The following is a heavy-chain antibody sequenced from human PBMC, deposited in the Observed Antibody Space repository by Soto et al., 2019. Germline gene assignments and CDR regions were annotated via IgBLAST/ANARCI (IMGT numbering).Heavy chain of an antibody. CDR3: ARDLRYSSGWYDYFDY. D-gene: IGHD6-19*01. V-gene: IGHV3-7*01. J-gene: IGHJ4*02. CDR2: IKQDGSEK. CDR1: GFTFSSYW. Sequence: GGSLRLSCAASGFTFSSYWMSWVRQAPGKGLEWVANIKQDGSEKYYVDSVKGRFTISRDNAKNSLYLQMNSLRAEDTAVYYCARDLRYSSGWYDYFDYWGQGTLVTVSS.